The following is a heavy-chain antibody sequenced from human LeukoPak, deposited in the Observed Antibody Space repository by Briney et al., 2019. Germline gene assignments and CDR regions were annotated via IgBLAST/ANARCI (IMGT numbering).Heavy chain of an antibody. D-gene: IGHD6-19*01. CDR2: INHSGST. V-gene: IGHV4-34*01. CDR1: GGSISSYY. J-gene: IGHJ5*02. Sequence: SETLSLTCTVSGGSISSYYWSWIRQPPGKGLEWIGEINHSGSTNYNPSLKSRVTISVDTSKNQFSLKLSSVTAADTAVYYCARGGWLVGGWFDPWGQGTLVTVSS. CDR3: ARGGWLVGGWFDP.